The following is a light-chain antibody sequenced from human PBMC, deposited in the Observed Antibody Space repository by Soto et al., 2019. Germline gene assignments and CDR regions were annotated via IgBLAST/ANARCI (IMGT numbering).Light chain of an antibody. CDR2: YVS. CDR3: QEIDSYPPT. Sequence: DIALTQSPTFLSAAVGDTITITCRASQAVNSHLAWYQQTPGRASKLLISYVSTLQSGVPSRFSGSGSRTDFTLTISSLQPEDFATYYCQEIDSYPPTFGQGTRLEIK. CDR1: QAVNSH. V-gene: IGKV1-9*01. J-gene: IGKJ5*01.